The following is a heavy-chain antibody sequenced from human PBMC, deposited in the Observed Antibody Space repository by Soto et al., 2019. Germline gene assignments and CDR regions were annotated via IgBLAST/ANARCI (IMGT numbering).Heavy chain of an antibody. V-gene: IGHV1-18*01. D-gene: IGHD2-21*01. CDR1: GYTFNTYA. Sequence: QVQLVQSGAEVKKPGASVKVSCKASGYTFNTYAITWVRQAPGQGLEWMGWISGYNGNTNYAQTLQGRGTMTTETSTSTAYLELRSLRSDDTAVYYCARTVEYESIPYYYADFWGQGTLVTVSS. CDR3: ARTVEYESIPYYYADF. J-gene: IGHJ4*01. CDR2: ISGYNGNT.